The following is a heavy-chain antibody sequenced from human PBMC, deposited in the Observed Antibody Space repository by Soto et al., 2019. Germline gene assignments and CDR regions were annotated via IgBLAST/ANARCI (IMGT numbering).Heavy chain of an antibody. D-gene: IGHD4-17*01. J-gene: IGHJ4*02. CDR1: GVTWGNYG. V-gene: IGHV3-23*01. CDR2: IRGSGDST. Sequence: GGSLRLACAASGVTWGNYGMAWVRQAPGEGLGWVSSIRGSGDSTYYADSVRGRFTISRDRSKNTLYLQMNSLRAEDTAIYYCAKGRGDYEIDFDYWGQGTLVTVSS. CDR3: AKGRGDYEIDFDY.